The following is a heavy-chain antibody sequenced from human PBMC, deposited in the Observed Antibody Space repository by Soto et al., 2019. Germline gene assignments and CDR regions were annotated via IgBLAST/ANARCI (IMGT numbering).Heavy chain of an antibody. V-gene: IGHV1-18*01. CDR2: VSTYYGNT. D-gene: IGHD2-2*02. CDR3: ARDVRVDCSSTSCYNYYGMDV. CDR1: GYTFTSYG. Sequence: ASVKVSCKASGYTFTSYGISWVRKAPGQGLEWMGWVSTYYGNTNYAQKVQGRVTMTTDTSTSTAYMEVRSLRSDDTAVYYCARDVRVDCSSTSCYNYYGMDVWGQGTTVTVSS. J-gene: IGHJ6*02.